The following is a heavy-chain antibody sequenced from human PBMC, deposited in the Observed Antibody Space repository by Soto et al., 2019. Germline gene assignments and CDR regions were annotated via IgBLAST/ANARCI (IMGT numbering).Heavy chain of an antibody. CDR2: MSPESGNT. Sequence: GASVKVSCKASGYTFTDYDINWVRQASGQGLEYMGWMSPESGNTGYAPQFQGRVTMTRNTSISTAYMELSSLRSEDTAVYYCEATPGFWGKGTKVPVSS. CDR3: EATPGF. V-gene: IGHV1-8*01. CDR1: GYTFTDYD. J-gene: IGHJ4*02.